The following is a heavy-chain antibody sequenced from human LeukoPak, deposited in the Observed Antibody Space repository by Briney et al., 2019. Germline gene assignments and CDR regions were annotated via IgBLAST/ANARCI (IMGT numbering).Heavy chain of an antibody. CDR2: INQDGSET. V-gene: IGHV3-7*01. D-gene: IGHD3-10*01. Sequence: GGSLRLSCAASGFTFSSYSMTWVRQAPGKGLEWVANINQDGSETFYVDSVKGRFSISRDNAKNSLYLQMNSLRAEDTALYYCARLGPGMNFFYLDFWGQGTLVTVSS. CDR3: ARLGPGMNFFYLDF. CDR1: GFTFSSYS. J-gene: IGHJ4*02.